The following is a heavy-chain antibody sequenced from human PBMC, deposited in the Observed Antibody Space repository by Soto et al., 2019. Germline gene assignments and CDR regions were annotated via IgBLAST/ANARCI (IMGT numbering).Heavy chain of an antibody. V-gene: IGHV1-58*01. Sequence: SVKVSCKASGFTFTSSAVHWVRQARGQRLEWIGWIVVGSGNTNYAQKFQERVTITRDMSTSTAYMELSSLRSEDTAVYYCAADGHSSSWYDYYYGMDVWGQGTTVTVS. J-gene: IGHJ6*02. D-gene: IGHD6-13*01. CDR3: AADGHSSSWYDYYYGMDV. CDR2: IVVGSGNT. CDR1: GFTFTSSA.